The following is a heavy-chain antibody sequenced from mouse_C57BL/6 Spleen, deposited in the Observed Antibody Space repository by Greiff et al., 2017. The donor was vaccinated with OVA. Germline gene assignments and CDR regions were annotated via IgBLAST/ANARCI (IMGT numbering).Heavy chain of an antibody. CDR3: AREGYGNYFDY. CDR1: GYTFTSYW. CDR2: FYPNCCGY. Sequence: QVQLQQPGAELVKPGASVKLSCKASGYTFTSYWMHWVKQTPGRGLVWIGRFYPNCCGYKYNEKCKSKATLTVDKPSITAYMQLSSLTSEDSAVYYCAREGYGNYFDYWGQGTTLTVSS. J-gene: IGHJ2*01. V-gene: IGHV1-72*01. D-gene: IGHD2-1*01.